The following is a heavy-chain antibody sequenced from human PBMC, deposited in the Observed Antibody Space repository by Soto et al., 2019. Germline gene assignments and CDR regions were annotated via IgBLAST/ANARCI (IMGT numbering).Heavy chain of an antibody. J-gene: IGHJ6*02. Sequence: PGESLKISCKGSGYSFTSYWIGWVRQMPGKGLEWMGIIYPSDSYTNYSPSFQGHVTISADKSISTAYLQWSSLKASDTAMYYCARLAAKDIVVVPAAMPNYYYYYGMDVWGQGTTVTLAS. V-gene: IGHV5-10-1*01. D-gene: IGHD2-2*01. CDR2: IYPSDSYT. CDR3: ARLAAKDIVVVPAAMPNYYYYYGMDV. CDR1: GYSFTSYW.